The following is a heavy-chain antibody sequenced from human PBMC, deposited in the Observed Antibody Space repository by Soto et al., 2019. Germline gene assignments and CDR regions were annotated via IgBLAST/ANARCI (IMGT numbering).Heavy chain of an antibody. J-gene: IGHJ6*02. CDR1: GFTFSSYA. CDR3: ARDLKDPSIVVVVAATNYYGMDV. V-gene: IGHV3-30-3*01. CDR2: MSYDGSNK. Sequence: PGGSLRLSCAASGFTFSSYAMHWVRQAPGKGLEWVAAMSYDGSNKYYADSVKGRFTISRDNSKNTLYLQMNSLRAEDTAVYYCARDLKDPSIVVVVAATNYYGMDVWGQGTTVTVSS. D-gene: IGHD2-15*01.